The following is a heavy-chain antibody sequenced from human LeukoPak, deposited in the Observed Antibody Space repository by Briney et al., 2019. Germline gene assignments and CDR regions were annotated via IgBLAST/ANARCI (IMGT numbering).Heavy chain of an antibody. CDR2: IYYSGST. D-gene: IGHD5-12*01. J-gene: IGHJ4*02. CDR3: ATTTHYSDY. V-gene: IGHV4-39*01. Sequence: SETLSLTCTVSGGSISSSSYYWGWIRQPPGKGLEWIGSIYYSGSTYYNPSLKSRVTISVDTSKNQFSLKLSSVTAADTAVYYCATTTHYSDYWGQGTLVTVSS. CDR1: GGSISSSSYY.